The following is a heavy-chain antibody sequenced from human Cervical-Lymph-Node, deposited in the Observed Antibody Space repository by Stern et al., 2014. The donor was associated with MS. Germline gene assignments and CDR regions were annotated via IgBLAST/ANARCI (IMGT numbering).Heavy chain of an antibody. D-gene: IGHD6-6*01. CDR1: GFTFDDYA. CDR2: ISGNGGKT. Sequence: VHLVESGGGLVQPGRSLRLSCAASGFTFDDYAMHWVRQAPGEGLEWVSGISGNGGKTDYADSVKGRFTISRDNAKNSLYLQMDSLRAEDTALYYCAKDMRGGSSYAMDVWGQGTTVTVSS. J-gene: IGHJ6*02. CDR3: AKDMRGGSSYAMDV. V-gene: IGHV3-9*01.